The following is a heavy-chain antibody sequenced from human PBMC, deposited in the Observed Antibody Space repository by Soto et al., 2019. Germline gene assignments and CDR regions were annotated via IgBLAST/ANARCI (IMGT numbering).Heavy chain of an antibody. Sequence: SQTLSLTCAISGDRVSSNSAAWNWIRQSPSRGLEWLGRTYYRSKWYNDYAVSVKSRITINPDTSKNQFSLQLNSVTPEDTAVYYCARAREAATRTFYYYYYGMDVWGQGTTVTVSS. J-gene: IGHJ6*02. CDR1: GDRVSSNSAA. D-gene: IGHD6-25*01. CDR3: ARAREAATRTFYYYYYGMDV. V-gene: IGHV6-1*01. CDR2: TYYRSKWYN.